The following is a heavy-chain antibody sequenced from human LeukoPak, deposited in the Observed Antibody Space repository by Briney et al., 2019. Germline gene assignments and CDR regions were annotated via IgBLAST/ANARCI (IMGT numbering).Heavy chain of an antibody. CDR3: ARVNPTNSGFYAY. D-gene: IGHD3-22*01. CDR2: ISSTGSYT. CDR1: GFTLSVYY. Sequence: PGGSLRLSCEASGFTLSVYYMSWFRQAPGKGLEWIGYISSTGSYTTYADSVKGRFTISRDNAKNSLYLQMNSLRVEDTAVYYCARVNPTNSGFYAYWGQGTLVTVSS. J-gene: IGHJ4*02. V-gene: IGHV3-11*06.